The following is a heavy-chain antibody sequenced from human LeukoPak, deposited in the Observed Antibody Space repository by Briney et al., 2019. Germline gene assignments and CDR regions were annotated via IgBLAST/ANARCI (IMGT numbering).Heavy chain of an antibody. CDR1: GYTFTSYG. Sequence: ASVKVSCKASGYTFTSYGISWVRQAPRQGLEWMGWISAYNGNTNYAQKLQGRVTMTTDTSTSTAYMELSSLRSEDTAVYYCARGGGDNEQQLVLDYYGMDVWGQGTTVTVSS. V-gene: IGHV1-18*01. D-gene: IGHD6-13*01. J-gene: IGHJ6*02. CDR3: ARGGGDNEQQLVLDYYGMDV. CDR2: ISAYNGNT.